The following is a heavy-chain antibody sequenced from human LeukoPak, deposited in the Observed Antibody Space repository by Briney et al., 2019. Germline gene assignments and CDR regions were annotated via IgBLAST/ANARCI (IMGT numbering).Heavy chain of an antibody. V-gene: IGHV3-72*01. Sequence: SGGSLRLSCAASGFTLSDHYMDWVRQAPGKGLEWVGRTRNKANSYSTEYAASVKGRFTISRDDSKSIAYLQINSLKTEDTAVYYCSRPNHVDTEDFDYWGQGTLVTVSS. J-gene: IGHJ4*02. D-gene: IGHD2-2*02. CDR3: SRPNHVDTEDFDY. CDR1: GFTLSDHY. CDR2: TRNKANSYST.